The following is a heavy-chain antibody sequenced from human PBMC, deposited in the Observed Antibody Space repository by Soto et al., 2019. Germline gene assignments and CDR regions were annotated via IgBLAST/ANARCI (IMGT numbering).Heavy chain of an antibody. J-gene: IGHJ5*01. CDR3: ARLGGFFQALDS. Sequence: SETLSLTCTVSGGSMSSYYWSWIRQPPGKGLEWIGYIYFAGTTKYNPSLKSRVTISVDSSKNQFSLNLTSVTAADTAVYYCARLGGFFQALDSWGRGTLVTVSS. V-gene: IGHV4-59*08. D-gene: IGHD2-15*01. CDR1: GGSMSSYY. CDR2: IYFAGTT.